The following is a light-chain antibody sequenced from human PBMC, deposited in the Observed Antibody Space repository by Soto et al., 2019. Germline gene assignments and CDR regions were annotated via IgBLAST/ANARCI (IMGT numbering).Light chain of an antibody. CDR2: GNS. CDR3: QSYDRSLSGAYV. V-gene: IGLV1-40*01. Sequence: QSVLTQPPSVSGAPGQRVTISCTGSSSNIGAGYDVHWYQQLPGTAPKLLIYGNSHRPSGVPDRFSGSKSGTSASLAITGLQAEDEADYYCQSYDRSLSGAYVFGTGTKLTVL. J-gene: IGLJ1*01. CDR1: SSNIGAGYD.